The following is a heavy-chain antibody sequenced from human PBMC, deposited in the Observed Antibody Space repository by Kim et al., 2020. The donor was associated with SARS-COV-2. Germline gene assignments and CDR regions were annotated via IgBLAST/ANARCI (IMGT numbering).Heavy chain of an antibody. CDR2: IYYSGST. CDR1: GGSISSYY. D-gene: IGHD3-10*01. J-gene: IGHJ6*02. V-gene: IGHV4-59*01. Sequence: SETLSLTCTVSGGSISSYYWSWIRQPPGKGLEWIGYIYYSGSTNYNPSLKSRVTISVDTSKNQFSLKLSSVTAADTAVYYCARANYYGSGGVYGMDVWGQGTTVTVSS. CDR3: ARANYYGSGGVYGMDV.